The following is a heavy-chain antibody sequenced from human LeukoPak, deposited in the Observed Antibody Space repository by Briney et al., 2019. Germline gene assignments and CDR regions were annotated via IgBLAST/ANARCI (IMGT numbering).Heavy chain of an antibody. D-gene: IGHD6-6*01. V-gene: IGHV1-2*02. CDR3: ARDRRPIAARSANWFHP. CDR2: INPNSGGT. J-gene: IGHJ5*02. Sequence: ASVKVYCKASGYTFTGYCMHWARQAPGQGLEWMGWINPNSGGTNYAQKFQGRVTMTRDTSISTAYMELSRLRSDDTAVYYCARDRRPIAARSANWFHPWGQGTLVTVSS. CDR1: GYTFTGYC.